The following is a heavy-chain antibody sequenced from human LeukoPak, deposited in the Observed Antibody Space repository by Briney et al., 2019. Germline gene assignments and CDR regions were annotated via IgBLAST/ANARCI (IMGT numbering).Heavy chain of an antibody. J-gene: IGHJ4*02. D-gene: IGHD3-10*02. CDR2: IRQDGTEI. CDR3: ARCSSRRSASDY. Sequence: PGGSLRLSCAASVFTFSSHWMRWVRQAQWKGLEWVANIRQDGTEIYYVDSVKGRFTISRDNAKNSLYLQMNSLRADDTAVYYCARCSSRRSASDYWGQGTLVTVSS. V-gene: IGHV3-7*01. CDR1: VFTFSSHW.